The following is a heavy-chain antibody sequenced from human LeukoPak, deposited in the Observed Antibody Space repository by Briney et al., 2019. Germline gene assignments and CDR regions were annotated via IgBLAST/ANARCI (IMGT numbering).Heavy chain of an antibody. D-gene: IGHD3-22*01. CDR2: IIPIFGTA. V-gene: IGHV1-69*13. J-gene: IGHJ5*02. CDR1: GGTFSSYA. Sequence: SVKVSCKASGGTFSSYAISWVRQAPGQGLEWMGGIIPIFGTANYAQKFQGRVTITADESTSTAYMELSSLRSEDTAVYYCARAQYYYDSSGYLSWFDPWGQGTLVTVSS. CDR3: ARAQYYYDSSGYLSWFDP.